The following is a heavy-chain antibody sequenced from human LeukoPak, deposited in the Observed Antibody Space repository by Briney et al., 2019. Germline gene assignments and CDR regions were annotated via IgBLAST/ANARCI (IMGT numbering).Heavy chain of an antibody. CDR1: GFTFSSYA. D-gene: IGHD6-19*01. CDR2: MSGSGCST. CDR3: AKQGSSGWYDY. V-gene: IGHV3-23*01. J-gene: IGHJ4*02. Sequence: GGSLRLSCAASGFTFSSYAMSWVRQAPGKGLEWVSAMSGSGCSTYYADSVKGRFTIFRDNSKNTLYLQMNSLRAEDTAVYYCAKQGSSGWYDYWGQGTLVTVSS.